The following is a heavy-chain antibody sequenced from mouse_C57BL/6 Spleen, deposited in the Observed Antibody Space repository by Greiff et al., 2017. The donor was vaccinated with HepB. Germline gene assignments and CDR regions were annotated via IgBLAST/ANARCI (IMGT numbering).Heavy chain of an antibody. CDR3: ERGGYGNYEGYFDV. CDR1: GYTFTSYW. D-gene: IGHD2-1*01. Sequence: QVQLQQPGAELVRPGSSVKLSCKASGYTFTSYWMDWVKQRPGQGLEWIGNIYPSDSETHYNQKFKDKATLTVDKSSSTAYMQLSSLTSEDSAVYYCERGGYGNYEGYFDVWGTGTTVTVSS. V-gene: IGHV1-61*01. J-gene: IGHJ1*03. CDR2: IYPSDSET.